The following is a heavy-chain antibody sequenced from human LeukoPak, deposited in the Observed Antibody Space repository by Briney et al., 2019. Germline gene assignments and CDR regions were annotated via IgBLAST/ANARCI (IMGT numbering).Heavy chain of an antibody. CDR2: INPNSGGT. D-gene: IGHD3-16*01. CDR1: GYTFTGYY. Sequence: ASVKVSCKASGYTFTGYYMHWVRQAPGQGLEWMGWINPNSGGTNYAQKFQGRVTMTRDTSISTAYMELSRLRSDDTAVYYCAGLRLPHDAFDIWGQGTMVTVSS. V-gene: IGHV1-2*02. J-gene: IGHJ3*02. CDR3: AGLRLPHDAFDI.